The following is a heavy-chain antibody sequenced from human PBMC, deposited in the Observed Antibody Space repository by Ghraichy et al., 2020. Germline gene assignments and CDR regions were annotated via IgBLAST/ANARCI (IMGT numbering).Heavy chain of an antibody. Sequence: SENLSLTCSVSDDSIRNSSYYWGWVRQPPGKGLEWIGNIDFSGSASNDPSLQSRVIISLDTSKTQFSLKLRSVTAADTAVYYCTRRSRKCSGGSCFKFYYYGLVVWGQGTTVTVSS. CDR1: DDSIRNSSYY. CDR3: TRRSRKCSGGSCFKFYYYGLVV. D-gene: IGHD2-15*01. J-gene: IGHJ6*02. V-gene: IGHV4-39*07. CDR2: IDFSGSA.